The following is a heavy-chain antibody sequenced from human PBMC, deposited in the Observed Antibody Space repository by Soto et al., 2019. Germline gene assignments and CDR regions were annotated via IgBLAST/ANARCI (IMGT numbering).Heavy chain of an antibody. V-gene: IGHV3-15*01. J-gene: IGHJ6*02. CDR3: TTGSIVPAAMGYYYYYGMDV. D-gene: IGHD2-2*01. CDR2: IKSKTDGGTT. Sequence: PGGSLRLSCAASGFTFSNAWMSWVRQAPGKGLEWVGRIKSKTDGGTTDYAAPVKGRFTISRDDSKNTLYLQMNSLKTEDTAVYYCTTGSIVPAAMGYYYYYGMDVWGQGTTVTSP. CDR1: GFTFSNAW.